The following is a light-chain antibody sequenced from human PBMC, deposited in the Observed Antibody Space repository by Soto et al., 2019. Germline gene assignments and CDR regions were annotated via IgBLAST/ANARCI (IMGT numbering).Light chain of an antibody. Sequence: ALTQPPSASGSPGQSVTISCTGTSSDVGGYNYVSWYQQHPGKAPKLMIYEVSKRPSGVPDRFSGSKSGNTASLTVSGLQAEDEADYYCSSYAGSNIGVFGTGTKVTVL. J-gene: IGLJ1*01. CDR3: SSYAGSNIGV. CDR2: EVS. CDR1: SSDVGGYNY. V-gene: IGLV2-8*01.